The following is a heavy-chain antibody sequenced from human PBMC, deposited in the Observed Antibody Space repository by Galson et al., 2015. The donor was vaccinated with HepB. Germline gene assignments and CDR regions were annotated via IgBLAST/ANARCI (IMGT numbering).Heavy chain of an antibody. CDR3: ARVAAAASYYFDY. CDR1: GFTVSSNY. Sequence: SLRLSCAASGFTVSSNYMSWVRQAPGKGLEWVSVIYSGGSTYYADSVKGRFTISRDNSKNTLYLQMNSLRAEDTAVYYCARVAAAASYYFDYWGRGTLVTVSS. CDR2: IYSGGST. D-gene: IGHD6-13*01. J-gene: IGHJ4*02. V-gene: IGHV3-66*01.